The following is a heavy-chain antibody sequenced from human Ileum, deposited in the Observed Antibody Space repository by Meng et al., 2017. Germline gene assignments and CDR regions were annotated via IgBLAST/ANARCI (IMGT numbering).Heavy chain of an antibody. Sequence: QLQLQESGPGLVKPSETLSLTCTVSGGSISSSSYYWGWIRQPPGKGLEWIGSIYYSGSTYYNPSLKSRVTISVDTSKNQFSLKVISVTAADTAVYYCVNYCSGGKCSPNEKTQHWGQGTLVTVSS. CDR3: VNYCSGGKCSPNEKTQH. CDR1: GGSISSSSYY. CDR2: IYYSGST. J-gene: IGHJ1*01. D-gene: IGHD2-15*01. V-gene: IGHV4-39*07.